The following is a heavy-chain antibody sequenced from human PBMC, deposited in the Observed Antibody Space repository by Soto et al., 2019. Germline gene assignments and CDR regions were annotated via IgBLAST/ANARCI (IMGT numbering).Heavy chain of an antibody. CDR1: GFTFSNFA. CDR2: ISSPGRNV. D-gene: IGHD1-7*01. V-gene: IGHV3-23*01. CDR3: ANSFSPAGTNWHSHFDH. Sequence: EVQLLESGGGLVQPGGSLGLSCATSGFTFSNFAMSWIRLAPGRGLELVSAISSPGRNVYYAASVEGRFTISRDNSKNTVYLHMSSLRAEDTAIYYCANSFSPAGTNWHSHFDHWGQGALVTVSS. J-gene: IGHJ4*02.